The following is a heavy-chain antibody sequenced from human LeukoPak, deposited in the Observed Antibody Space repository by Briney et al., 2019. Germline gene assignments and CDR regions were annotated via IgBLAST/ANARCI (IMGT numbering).Heavy chain of an antibody. V-gene: IGHV1-2*02. CDR3: ARVPASGWNY. Sequence: ASVKVSRMPSLYSFTGYYIHGVRPAPGQGVEWMGCVNPNCGGTNYAQKFQGRVNMTKDTSINTAYMQLSRVRSDDKAVNYWARVPASGWNYWGQGILVSVCS. D-gene: IGHD6-19*01. CDR1: LYSFTGYY. CDR2: VNPNCGGT. J-gene: IGHJ4*02.